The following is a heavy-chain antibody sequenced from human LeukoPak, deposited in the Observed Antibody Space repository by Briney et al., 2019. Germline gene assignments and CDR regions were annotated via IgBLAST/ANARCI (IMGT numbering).Heavy chain of an antibody. V-gene: IGHV3-53*01. Sequence: GGSLRLSCAASGFTVSNNYMSWVRQAPGKGLEWVSLIYSGGSTYYADSVKGRFTISRGNAENTLYLQMNSLRAEDTAVYYCARKAAGLTFDYWGQGTLVTVSS. J-gene: IGHJ4*02. D-gene: IGHD6-13*01. CDR2: IYSGGST. CDR3: ARKAAGLTFDY. CDR1: GFTVSNNY.